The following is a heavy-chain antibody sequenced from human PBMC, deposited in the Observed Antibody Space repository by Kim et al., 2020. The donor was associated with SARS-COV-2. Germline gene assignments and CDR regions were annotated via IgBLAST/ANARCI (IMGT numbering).Heavy chain of an antibody. CDR3: ARGSQQWLVRGAFDI. Sequence: GGSLRLSCAASGFTFSSYAMHWVRQAPGKGLEWVAVISYDGSNKYYADSVKGRFTISRDNSKNTLYLQMNSLRAEDTAVYYCARGSQQWLVRGAFDIRG. CDR2: ISYDGSNK. J-gene: IGHJ3*02. CDR1: GFTFSSYA. V-gene: IGHV3-30-3*01. D-gene: IGHD6-19*01.